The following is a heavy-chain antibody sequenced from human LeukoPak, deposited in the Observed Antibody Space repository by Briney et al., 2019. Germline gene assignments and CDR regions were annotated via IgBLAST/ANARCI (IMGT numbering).Heavy chain of an antibody. V-gene: IGHV3-48*01. CDR1: GFTFSSYS. J-gene: IGHJ6*03. D-gene: IGHD3-3*01. Sequence: PGGSLRLSCAASGFTFSSYSMNWVRQAPGKGLEWVSYISSSSSTIYYADSVKGRFTISRDNAKNSLYLQMNSLRAEDTAVYYCARDRPDFWSGYYVGYYYYMDVWGKGTTVTVSS. CDR3: ARDRPDFWSGYYVGYYYYMDV. CDR2: ISSSSSTI.